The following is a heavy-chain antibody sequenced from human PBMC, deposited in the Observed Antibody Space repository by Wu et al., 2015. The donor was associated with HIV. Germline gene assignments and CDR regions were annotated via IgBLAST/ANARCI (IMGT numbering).Heavy chain of an antibody. CDR1: ENTFSNYA. Sequence: QVHLVQSGAEVKKPGSSVKVSCKTSENTFSNYALSWVRQAPGQGLEWMGRIIPMFAIVNYGQRFQGRVTISADESTSTAYMELGSLRSEDTAVYYCARGSILDVTTASYLYYVMDVVGPGDHGHRLL. CDR2: IIPMFAIV. J-gene: IGHJ6*02. CDR3: ARGSILDVTTASYLYYVMDV. V-gene: IGHV1-69*13. D-gene: IGHD4-11*01.